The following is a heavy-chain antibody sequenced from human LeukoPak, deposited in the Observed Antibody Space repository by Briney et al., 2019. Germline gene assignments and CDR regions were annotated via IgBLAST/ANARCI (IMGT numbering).Heavy chain of an antibody. J-gene: IGHJ4*02. V-gene: IGHV4-59*01. CDR3: ARAETLAAIYFDF. D-gene: IGHD6-25*01. CDR2: IFYSGIT. Sequence: SETLSLTCNVSGGSISPYYWSWIRQPPGKGLEWIGYIFYSGITTYNPSLKSRVTISLDSSKNQFFLMLTSVTAADTAMYYCARAETLAAIYFDFWGQGSLVTVSS. CDR1: GGSISPYY.